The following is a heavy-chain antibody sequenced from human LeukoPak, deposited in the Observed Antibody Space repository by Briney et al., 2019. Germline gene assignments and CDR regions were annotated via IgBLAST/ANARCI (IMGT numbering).Heavy chain of an antibody. J-gene: IGHJ4*02. D-gene: IGHD5-24*01. CDR3: ARATRWLQPDY. CDR1: GFTFRSYA. CDR2: INSDGSST. Sequence: GKSLRLSCAASGFTFRSYAIHWVRQAPGKGLVWVSRINSDGSSTSYADSVKGRFTISRDNAKNTLYLQMNSLRAEDTAVYYCARATRWLQPDYWGQGTLVTVSS. V-gene: IGHV3-74*01.